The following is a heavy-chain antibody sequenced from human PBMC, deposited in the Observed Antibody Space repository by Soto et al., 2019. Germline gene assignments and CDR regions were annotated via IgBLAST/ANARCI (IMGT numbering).Heavy chain of an antibody. V-gene: IGHV4-59*01. D-gene: IGHD6-19*01. Sequence: SETLSLTCTVSGGSISSYYWSWIRQPPGKGLEWIGYIYYSGSTNYNPSLKSRVTISVDTSKNQFSLKLSSVTAADTAVYYCAPPGGPGGWYPDFAYWGQGTLVPVSS. CDR3: APPGGPGGWYPDFAY. CDR2: IYYSGST. J-gene: IGHJ4*02. CDR1: GGSISSYY.